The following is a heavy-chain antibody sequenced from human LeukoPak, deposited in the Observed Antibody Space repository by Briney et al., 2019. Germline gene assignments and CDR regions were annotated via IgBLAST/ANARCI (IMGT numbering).Heavy chain of an antibody. J-gene: IGHJ4*02. CDR1: GFTFSNYD. CDR3: ARGCRCTSCLEGEFDY. V-gene: IGHV3-13*01. D-gene: IGHD2-2*01. Sequence: GGSLRLSCAASGFTFSNYDMHWVRQPKGKGLEWVSAIGTAGDTYYPDSVKGRFTMSRENDKNSLYLQMNSLRAGDTAVYYCARGCRCTSCLEGEFDYWGQGTLVNVSS. CDR2: IGTAGDT.